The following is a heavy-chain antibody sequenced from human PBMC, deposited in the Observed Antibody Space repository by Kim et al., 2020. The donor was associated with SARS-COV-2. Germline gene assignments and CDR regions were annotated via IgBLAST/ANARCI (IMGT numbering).Heavy chain of an antibody. CDR2: KKQDGGEK. J-gene: IGHJ6*02. V-gene: IGHV3-7*01. D-gene: IGHD6-13*01. CDR1: GFTFSNYW. CDR3: ARIPSSTWYGLKGTYYYYYGMDV. Sequence: GGSLRLSCAASGFTFSNYWMSWVRQAPGKGLEWVANKKQDGGEKYYVDSVKGRFTISRDNAKNSMYLQMNSLRVEDPAVYFCARIPSSTWYGLKGTYYYYYGMDVWGQGTTVTVSS.